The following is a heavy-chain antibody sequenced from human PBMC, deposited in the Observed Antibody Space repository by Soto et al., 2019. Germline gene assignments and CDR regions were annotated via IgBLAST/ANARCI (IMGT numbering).Heavy chain of an antibody. V-gene: IGHV3-30*18. CDR1: GFTFSSYG. CDR2: ISYDGSNK. D-gene: IGHD1-26*01. Sequence: QVQLVESGGGVVQPGRSLRLSCAASGFTFSSYGMHWVRQAPGKGLEWVAVISYDGSNKYYADSVKGRFTISRDNSKNTLYLQMNSLRAEDTAVYYCAKRGGSYGFDYWGQGTLVTVSS. J-gene: IGHJ4*02. CDR3: AKRGGSYGFDY.